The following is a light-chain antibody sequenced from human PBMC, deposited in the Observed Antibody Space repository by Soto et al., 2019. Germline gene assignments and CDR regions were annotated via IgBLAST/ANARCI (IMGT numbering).Light chain of an antibody. J-gene: IGKJ1*01. CDR1: QSVSSY. CDR2: DVS. V-gene: IGKV3-11*01. Sequence: EIVLTQSPATLSLSPGERATLSCRASQSVSSYLAWYQQKPGQAPRLLIYDVSNRATGIPARFSGSGSGTDFTLTISSLEPKDFAVYYCQQRSNWPRTFGQGTKVEIK. CDR3: QQRSNWPRT.